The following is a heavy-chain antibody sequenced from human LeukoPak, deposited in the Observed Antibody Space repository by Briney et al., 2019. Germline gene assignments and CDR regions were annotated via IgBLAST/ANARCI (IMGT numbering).Heavy chain of an antibody. CDR1: GHTFTDYY. CDR3: ARDGYTYGPVDY. J-gene: IGHJ4*02. Sequence: ASVKVSCKASGHTFTDYYWHWVRQAPGQGLEWMGWINPNSGGTNYAQKFQGRVTITRDTSVSTAYMELSGLTSDDTAVYYCARDGYTYGPVDYWGQGTQVTVSS. V-gene: IGHV1-2*02. D-gene: IGHD5-18*01. CDR2: INPNSGGT.